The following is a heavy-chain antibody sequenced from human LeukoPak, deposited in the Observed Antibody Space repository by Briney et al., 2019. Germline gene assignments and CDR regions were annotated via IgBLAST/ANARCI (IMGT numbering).Heavy chain of an antibody. CDR3: ARNRRVGPGVNIVENFYHYMDG. J-gene: IGHJ6*03. V-gene: IGHV1-69*01. Sequence: SVKVSCKTSGGTFSSYTISWVRQAPGQGLEWMGGIIPIFGTANYAQKFQGRVTITADESTSTVYMELSSLRSEDTAVYSCARNRRVGPGVNIVENFYHYMDGWGKGATVT. CDR1: GGTFSSYT. D-gene: IGHD3-10*01. CDR2: IIPIFGTA.